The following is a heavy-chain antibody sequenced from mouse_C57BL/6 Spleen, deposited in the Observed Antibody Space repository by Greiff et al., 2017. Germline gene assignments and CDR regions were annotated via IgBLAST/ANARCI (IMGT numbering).Heavy chain of an antibody. CDR2: IRSKSNNYAT. J-gene: IGHJ4*01. CDR1: GFSFNTYA. Sequence: EVKLVESGGGLVQPKGSLKLSCAASGFSFNTYAMNWVRQAPGKGLEWVGSIRSKSNNYATYYADSVKDRFTISRDDSESVLYLQMNNLKPEDTAMYDFVRQDYSKRNYYAMDYWGQGTSVTVSS. D-gene: IGHD2-5*01. V-gene: IGHV10-1*01. CDR3: VRQDYSKRNYYAMDY.